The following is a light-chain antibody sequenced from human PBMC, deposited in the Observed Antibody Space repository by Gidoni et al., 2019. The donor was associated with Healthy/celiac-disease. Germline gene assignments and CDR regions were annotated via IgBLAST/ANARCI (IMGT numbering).Light chain of an antibody. Sequence: SSELTQDPAVSLAFGQTVRITCHGDSLRSSYASWYQQKPGQAPVLVIYGKNNRPSGIPDRFSGSSSGNKASLTITGAQAEDEADYYCNSRDSSGNHLRVFGGGTKLTVL. CDR1: SLRSSY. CDR3: NSRDSSGNHLRV. J-gene: IGLJ2*01. V-gene: IGLV3-19*01. CDR2: GKN.